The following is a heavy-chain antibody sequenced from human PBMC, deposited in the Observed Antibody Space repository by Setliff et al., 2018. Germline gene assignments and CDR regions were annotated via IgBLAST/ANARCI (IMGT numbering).Heavy chain of an antibody. D-gene: IGHD1-26*01. V-gene: IGHV1-18*01. CDR2: LQTYSGHT. Sequence: ASVKVSCKASGDSLPKNAISWVRQAPGQGLEWMGWLQTYSGHTNYAQKFRGRATMTTDTSTRKSYLELRDLTSDVTAVYCCATDVNQCDPTYMDFWGEGTTVTV. J-gene: IGHJ6*03. CDR3: ATDVNQCDPTYMDF. CDR1: GDSLPKNA.